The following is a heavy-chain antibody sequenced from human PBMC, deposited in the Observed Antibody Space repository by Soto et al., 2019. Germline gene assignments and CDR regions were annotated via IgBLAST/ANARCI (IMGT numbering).Heavy chain of an antibody. D-gene: IGHD3-16*01. CDR2: ISAYNGNT. V-gene: IGHV1-18*01. CDR1: GYTFTTFG. J-gene: IGHJ4*02. Sequence: QVQLVQSGAEVKKPGASVKVSCKASGYTFTTFGISWVRQAPGQGLEWMGWISAYNGNTNYAQNFQGRVTMTTDTSTRTAYMALRSLRSDDTAGYYCARGGTPSDFWGQGTLVTVSS. CDR3: ARGGTPSDF.